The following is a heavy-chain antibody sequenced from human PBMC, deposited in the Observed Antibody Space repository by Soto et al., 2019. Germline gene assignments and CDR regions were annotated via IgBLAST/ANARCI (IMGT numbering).Heavy chain of an antibody. CDR3: AKASWYCTNGVCSFLEDYFDY. J-gene: IGHJ4*02. D-gene: IGHD2-8*01. V-gene: IGHV3-30*18. Sequence: PGGSLRLSCAASGFTFSSYGMHWVRQAPGKGLEWVAVISYDGSNKYYADSVKGRFTISRDNSKNTLYLQMNSLRAEDTAVYYCAKASWYCTNGVCSFLEDYFDYWGQGTLVTVSS. CDR1: GFTFSSYG. CDR2: ISYDGSNK.